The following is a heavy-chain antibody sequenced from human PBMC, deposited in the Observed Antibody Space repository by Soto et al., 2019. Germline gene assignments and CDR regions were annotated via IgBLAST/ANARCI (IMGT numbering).Heavy chain of an antibody. V-gene: IGHV1-2*04. CDR1: GYTFTGYY. CDR3: ARAQDDNGYSGYDHPSYVAFDI. CDR2: INPNSGGT. J-gene: IGHJ3*02. Sequence: QVQLVQSGAEVKKPGASVKVSCKASGYTFTGYYMHWVRQAPGQGLEWMGWINPNSGGTNYAQKFQGWVTMTRDTSISTAYMELSRLRSDDTAVYYCARAQDDNGYSGYDHPSYVAFDIWGQGTMVTVSS. D-gene: IGHD5-12*01.